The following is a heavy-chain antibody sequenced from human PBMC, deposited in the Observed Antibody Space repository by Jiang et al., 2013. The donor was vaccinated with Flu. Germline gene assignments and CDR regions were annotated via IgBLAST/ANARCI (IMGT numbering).Heavy chain of an antibody. Sequence: GAEVKKPGASVKVSCKASGYTFTNYGISWVRQAPGQGLEWMGRIIPXLGIANYAQKFQGRVTITADKSTSTAYMELSSLRSEDTAVYYCARAYGHDYGDYVYYWGQGTLVTVSS. D-gene: IGHD4-17*01. J-gene: IGHJ4*02. CDR1: GYTFTNYG. V-gene: IGHV1-69*04. CDR2: IIPXLGIA. CDR3: ARAYGHDYGDYVYY.